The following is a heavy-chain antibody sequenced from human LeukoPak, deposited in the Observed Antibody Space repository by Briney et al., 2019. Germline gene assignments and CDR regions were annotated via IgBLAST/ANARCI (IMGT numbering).Heavy chain of an antibody. Sequence: ASVKVSCKASGYSFTSHYMHWVRQAPGQGLEWMGLINPSGSSTLYAQKFQGRVTMTRDMSTTTDYMELSSLRAEDTAVYYCARDNSVGDIAWWFDPWGQGTLVTVSS. CDR2: INPSGSST. J-gene: IGHJ5*02. CDR1: GYSFTSHY. D-gene: IGHD3-16*02. CDR3: ARDNSVGDIAWWFDP. V-gene: IGHV1-46*01.